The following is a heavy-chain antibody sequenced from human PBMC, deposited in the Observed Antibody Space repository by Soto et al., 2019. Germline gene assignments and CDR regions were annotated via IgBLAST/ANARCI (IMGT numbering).Heavy chain of an antibody. CDR3: TKDSHWAIIPPIHDY. Sequence: SGGSLRLSCAASGFSFSSSAMSWVRQAPGKRLEWVSTFRESGGTTHYADPVKGRFTISRDTSNNILFLQMNSLRAEDTAIYYCTKDSHWAIIPPIHDYRGQGSSVIVSS. D-gene: IGHD2-2*01. CDR2: FRESGGTT. J-gene: IGHJ4*02. CDR1: GFSFSSSA. V-gene: IGHV3-23*01.